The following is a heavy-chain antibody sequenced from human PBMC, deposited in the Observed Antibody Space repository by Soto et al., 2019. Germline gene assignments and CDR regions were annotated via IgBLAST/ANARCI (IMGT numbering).Heavy chain of an antibody. V-gene: IGHV1-69*13. CDR3: ARVGESSGYRLDYYYGMDV. Sequence: SVKVSCKASGGTFSSCAISWVRQAPGQGLEWMGGIIPIFGTANYAQKFQGRVMITADESTSTAYMELSSLRSEDTAVYYCARVGESSGYRLDYYYGMDVWGQGTTVTVSS. J-gene: IGHJ6*02. CDR1: GGTFSSCA. D-gene: IGHD5-12*01. CDR2: IIPIFGTA.